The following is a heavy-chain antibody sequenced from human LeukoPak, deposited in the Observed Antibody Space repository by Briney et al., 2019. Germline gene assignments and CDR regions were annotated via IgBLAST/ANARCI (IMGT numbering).Heavy chain of an antibody. D-gene: IGHD3-10*01. CDR3: ARGPYTGFGELLYLPDY. CDR1: GYTFTSYG. J-gene: IGHJ4*02. Sequence: ASVKVSCKASGYTFTSYGISWVRQAPGQGLEWMGWISACNGNTNYAQKLQGRVTMTTDTSTSTAYMELRSLRSDDTAVYYCARGPYTGFGELLYLPDYWGQGTLVTVSS. CDR2: ISACNGNT. V-gene: IGHV1-18*01.